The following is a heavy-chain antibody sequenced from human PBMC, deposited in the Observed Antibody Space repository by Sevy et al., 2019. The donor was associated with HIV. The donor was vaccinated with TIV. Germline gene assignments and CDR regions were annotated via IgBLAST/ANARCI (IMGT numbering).Heavy chain of an antibody. CDR2: LSFGCGEI. Sequence: GGSLRLSCAASGLTFSKYSMSWVRQPPGKGLEWVSTLSFGCGEINYADSVKGRFTISRDNSKSSVYLQMNNLRPEDTAVYYCAREGCTKPHDYLGQVTLVTVSS. V-gene: IGHV3-23*01. CDR3: AREGCTKPHDY. J-gene: IGHJ4*02. D-gene: IGHD2-8*01. CDR1: GLTFSKYS.